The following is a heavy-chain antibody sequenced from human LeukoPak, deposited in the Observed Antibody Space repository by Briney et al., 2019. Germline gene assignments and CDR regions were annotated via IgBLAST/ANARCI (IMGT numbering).Heavy chain of an antibody. J-gene: IGHJ4*02. V-gene: IGHV3-64D*06. Sequence: GGSLRLSCSASGFTFSSYAMHWVRQAPGKGLEYVSAISSNGGSTYYADSVKGRFTISRDNSKNTLYLQMSSPRAEDTAVYYCVKVRDSGYDYLGLDYWGQGTLVTVSS. CDR2: ISSNGGST. CDR1: GFTFSSYA. D-gene: IGHD5-12*01. CDR3: VKVRDSGYDYLGLDY.